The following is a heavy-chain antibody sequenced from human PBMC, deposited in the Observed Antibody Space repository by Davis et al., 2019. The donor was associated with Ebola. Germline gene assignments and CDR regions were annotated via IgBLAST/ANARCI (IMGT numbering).Heavy chain of an antibody. CDR1: GYTFTTYG. V-gene: IGHV1-2*02. CDR2: ISPKSGGG. J-gene: IGHJ4*02. Sequence: ASVKVSCKASGYTFTTYGITWVRQAPGQGLEWMGWISPKSGGGNYAPKFQGRVTMTTDTSISTAYMDLSSLTSDDTAVFYCARELHGGEFNYWGQGTLVTVSS. D-gene: IGHD3-16*01. CDR3: ARELHGGEFNY.